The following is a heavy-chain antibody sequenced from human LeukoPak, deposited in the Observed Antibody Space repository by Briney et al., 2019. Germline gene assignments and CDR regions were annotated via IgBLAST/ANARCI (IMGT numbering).Heavy chain of an antibody. CDR3: TRRRSPGYSAFDS. V-gene: IGHV4-34*01. CDR1: GVSFNGYY. J-gene: IGHJ4*02. CDR2: INDSGST. Sequence: SETLSLTCAVYGVSFNGYYWSWVRQPPGKGLEWIGEINDSGSTDYNPSLKSRVTISMDTSKNQFSLNLNSVTAADTAVYYCTRRRSPGYSAFDSWGQGTLVIVSS. D-gene: IGHD5-18*01.